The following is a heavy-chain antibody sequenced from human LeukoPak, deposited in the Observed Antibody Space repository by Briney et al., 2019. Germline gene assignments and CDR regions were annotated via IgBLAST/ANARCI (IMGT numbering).Heavy chain of an antibody. CDR3: ARNRLVPAAMFHYYGMDV. D-gene: IGHD2-2*01. V-gene: IGHV4-34*01. CDR1: GGSFSGYY. J-gene: IGHJ6*04. Sequence: PSETLSLTCAVYGGSFSGYYWSWIRQPPGKGLEWIGEINLSGSTNYNPSLKSRVTISVDTSKNQFSLKLSSVTAADTAVYYCARNRLVPAAMFHYYGMDVWGKGTTVTVSS. CDR2: INLSGST.